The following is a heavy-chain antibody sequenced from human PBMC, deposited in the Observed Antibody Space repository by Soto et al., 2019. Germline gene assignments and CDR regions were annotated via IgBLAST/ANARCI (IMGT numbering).Heavy chain of an antibody. CDR1: GYTFTSYG. J-gene: IGHJ4*02. CDR2: ISAYNGNT. V-gene: IGHV1-18*01. D-gene: IGHD6-6*01. CDR3: ARVKPTWAYSSSDY. Sequence: ASVKVSCKASGYTFTSYGISWVRQAPGQGLEWMGWISAYNGNTNYAQKLQGRVTMTTDTSTSTAYMELRSLRSDDTAVYYCARVKPTWAYSSSDYWGQGTLVTVSS.